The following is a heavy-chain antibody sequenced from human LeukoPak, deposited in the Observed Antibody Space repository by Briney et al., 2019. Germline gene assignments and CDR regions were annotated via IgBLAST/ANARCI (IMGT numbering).Heavy chain of an antibody. CDR1: GFTFSSYA. D-gene: IGHD6-19*01. V-gene: IGHV3-23*01. CDR3: AKDGDIAVTGATGGFDD. Sequence: GGSLRLSCAASGFTFSSYAMSWVRQAPGKGLEWVSAISGSGVRTYYADSVKGRFTISRDNSKNTLYLQMNSLRAEDTAVYYCAKDGDIAVTGATGGFDDWGQGALVTVSS. CDR2: ISGSGVRT. J-gene: IGHJ4*02.